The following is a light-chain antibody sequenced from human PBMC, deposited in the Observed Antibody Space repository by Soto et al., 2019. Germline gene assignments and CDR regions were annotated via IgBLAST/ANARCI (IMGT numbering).Light chain of an antibody. Sequence: QSALTQPASVSGSPGQSITISCTGTSSDVGGYNYVSWFQHHPGKAPKLIIYEVSYRPSGVSARFSGSKSGDTASLTISGLQAEDEAYYYCSSFTNTITPYAFRTGTKLTVL. CDR3: SSFTNTITPYA. CDR2: EVS. CDR1: SSDVGGYNY. V-gene: IGLV2-14*01. J-gene: IGLJ1*01.